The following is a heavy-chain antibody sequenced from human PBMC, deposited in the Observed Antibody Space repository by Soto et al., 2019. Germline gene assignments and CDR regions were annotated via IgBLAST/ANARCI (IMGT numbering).Heavy chain of an antibody. CDR1: GFSLSTSRVG. V-gene: IGHV2-5*02. J-gene: IGHJ4*02. CDR2: IYWDDDK. D-gene: IGHD2-21*02. Sequence: QITLKESGPTLVKPTQTLTLTCTFSGFSLSTSRVGVGWIRQPPGKALEWLALIYWDDDKRYSPSLKSRLTITKDTSKNQVVLTMTNTDPVDTATYYRVHTSGGGNSACFDYWGQGTLVTVSS. CDR3: VHTSGGGNSACFDY.